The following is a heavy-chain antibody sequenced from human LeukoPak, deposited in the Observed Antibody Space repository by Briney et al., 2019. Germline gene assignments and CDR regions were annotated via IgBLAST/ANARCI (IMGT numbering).Heavy chain of an antibody. V-gene: IGHV3-11*04. D-gene: IGHD1-26*01. CDR2: ISSSGSTI. J-gene: IGHJ3*02. CDR3: ARHGWELLSKAFDI. CDR1: GFTFSDYY. Sequence: GGSLRLSCAASGFTFSDYYMSWIRQAPGKGLEWVSYISSSGSTIYYADSVKGRFTISRDNAKNSLYLQMNSLRAEDTAVYYCARHGWELLSKAFDIWGQGTMVTVSS.